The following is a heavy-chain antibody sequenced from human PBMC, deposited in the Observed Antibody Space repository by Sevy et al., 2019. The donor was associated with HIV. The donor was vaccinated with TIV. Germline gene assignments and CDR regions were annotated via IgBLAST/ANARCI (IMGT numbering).Heavy chain of an antibody. J-gene: IGHJ6*02. Sequence: ASVKVSCKASGYTFTSYGISWVRQAPGQGLEWMGWISAYNGNTNNAQKLQGRVTMTTDTSTSTAYIELRSLRSYDTAVYYCARDGDCSGGSCYPNYYYGMDVWGQGTTVTVSS. CDR1: GYTFTSYG. V-gene: IGHV1-18*01. CDR2: ISAYNGNT. CDR3: ARDGDCSGGSCYPNYYYGMDV. D-gene: IGHD2-15*01.